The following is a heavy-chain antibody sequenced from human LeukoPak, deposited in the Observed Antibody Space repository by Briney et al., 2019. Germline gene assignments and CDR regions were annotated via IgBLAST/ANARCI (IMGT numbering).Heavy chain of an antibody. CDR2: ITGSGGST. CDR1: GFTFSTYG. J-gene: IGHJ3*02. CDR3: AKRGCSNGVCYTDDI. V-gene: IGHV3-23*01. Sequence: GGSLRLSCAASGFTFSTYGMSWVRQAPGKGLEWVSAITGSGGSTYYADSVKGRFTISRDNSKNTLYLQMNSLRAEDTAVYHCAKRGCSNGVCYTDDIWGQGTMVTVSS. D-gene: IGHD2-8*01.